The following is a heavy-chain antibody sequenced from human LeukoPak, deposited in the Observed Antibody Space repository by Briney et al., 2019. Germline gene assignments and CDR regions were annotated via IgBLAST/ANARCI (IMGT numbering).Heavy chain of an antibody. Sequence: TGGSLRLSCAASGFTFSSYGMHWVRQAPGKGLEWVAVISYDGSNKYYADSEKGRFTISRDNSKNTLYLQMNSLRAEDTAVYYCAKQTRPMDSSGYYYGYWGQGTLVTVSS. J-gene: IGHJ4*02. CDR2: ISYDGSNK. CDR3: AKQTRPMDSSGYYYGY. V-gene: IGHV3-30*18. D-gene: IGHD3-22*01. CDR1: GFTFSSYG.